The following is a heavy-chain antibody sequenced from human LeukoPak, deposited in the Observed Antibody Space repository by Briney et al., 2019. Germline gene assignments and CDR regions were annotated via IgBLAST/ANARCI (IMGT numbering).Heavy chain of an antibody. CDR1: GGSISSSSYY. J-gene: IGHJ4*02. D-gene: IGHD6-13*01. CDR2: IYYSGST. Sequence: SETLSLTCTVSGGSISSSSYYWGWIRQPPGKGLEWIGSIYYSGSTYYNPSLKSRVTISVDTSKNQFSLKLSSVTAADTAVYYCARLYRSWYYFDYWGQGTLVTVSS. V-gene: IGHV4-39*01. CDR3: ARLYRSWYYFDY.